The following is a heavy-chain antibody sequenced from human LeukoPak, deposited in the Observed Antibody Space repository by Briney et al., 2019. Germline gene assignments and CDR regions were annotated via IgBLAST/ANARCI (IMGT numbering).Heavy chain of an antibody. V-gene: IGHV1-46*01. Sequence: ASVKVSCKASGYTFTSHYIYWVRQTPGQGLERMGIINPSGGSTSYEQKFQGRVTMTRDMATSTVYMELSSLRSEDTAVYYCARVGNQVLPVGPFDSWGQGTLVPVSS. D-gene: IGHD2-2*01. J-gene: IGHJ4*02. CDR2: INPSGGST. CDR1: GYTFTSHY. CDR3: ARVGNQVLPVGPFDS.